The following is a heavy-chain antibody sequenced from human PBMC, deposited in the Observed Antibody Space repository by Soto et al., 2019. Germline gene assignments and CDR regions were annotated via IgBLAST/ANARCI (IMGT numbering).Heavy chain of an antibody. Sequence: QEQLVESGGGVVQPGRPLRLSCAASEFTFSPYPMHWVRQAPGKGLEWVAVISFDGATKYYADSVKGRFAISRDNSMNTLYLQMNSLRTEDTAVYYCAKDQSASSNSYHAMDVWGPGTTVTVPS. J-gene: IGHJ6*02. CDR1: EFTFSPYP. V-gene: IGHV3-30*09. CDR3: AKDQSASSNSYHAMDV. CDR2: ISFDGATK. D-gene: IGHD6-6*01.